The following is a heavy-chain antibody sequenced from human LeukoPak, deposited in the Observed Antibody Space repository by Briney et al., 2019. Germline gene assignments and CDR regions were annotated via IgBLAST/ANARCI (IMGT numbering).Heavy chain of an antibody. Sequence: GGSLRLSCAASGFTFSSYAVSWVRQAPGRGLECISSISGSGETTYYADSVKGRFTSSRDNSKKTVYLQPSSLRAEDTAVYYCAKAMSSTTWGIFDYWGQGTLVTVSS. CDR1: GFTFSSYA. CDR3: AKAMSSTTWGIFDY. D-gene: IGHD2-2*01. V-gene: IGHV3-23*01. CDR2: ISGSGETT. J-gene: IGHJ4*02.